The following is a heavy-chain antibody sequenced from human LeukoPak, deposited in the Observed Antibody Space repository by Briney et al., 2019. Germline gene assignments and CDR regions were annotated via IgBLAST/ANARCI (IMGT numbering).Heavy chain of an antibody. CDR2: IYYSGST. J-gene: IGHJ6*02. CDR1: GGSISSSSYY. D-gene: IGHD2-2*01. V-gene: IGHV4-39*01. Sequence: SETLSLTCTVSGGSISSSSYYWGWFRQPPGKGLEWIGSIYYSGSTYYNPSLKSRVTISVDTSKNQFSLKLSSVTAADTAVYYCARSSPGRMDVWGQGTTVTVSS. CDR3: ARSSPGRMDV.